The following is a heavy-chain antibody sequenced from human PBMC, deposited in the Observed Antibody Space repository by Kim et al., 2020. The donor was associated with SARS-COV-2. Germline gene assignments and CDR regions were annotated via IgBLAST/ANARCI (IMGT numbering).Heavy chain of an antibody. CDR1: GYSFTSYW. CDR2: IDPSDSYT. CDR3: ARLIYQLPDY. V-gene: IGHV5-10-1*01. D-gene: IGHD2-2*01. Sequence: GESLKISCKGSGYSFTSYWISWVRQMPGKGLEWMGRIDPSDSYTNYSPSFQGHVTIAADKSISSAYLQWSSLKASDTAMYYCARLIYQLPDYWGQGTLVTVSS. J-gene: IGHJ4*02.